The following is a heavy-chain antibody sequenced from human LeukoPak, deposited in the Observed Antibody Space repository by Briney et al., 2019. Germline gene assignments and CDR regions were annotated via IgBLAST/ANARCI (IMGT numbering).Heavy chain of an antibody. CDR3: ARDLANYYDSSGYYEHYFDY. CDR2: IIPIFGTA. CDR1: GGTFSSYA. D-gene: IGHD3-22*01. Sequence: ASVKVSFKASGGTFSSYAISWVRQAPGQGLEWMGGIIPIFGTANYAQKFQGRVTITADESTSTAYMELSSLRSEDTAVYYCARDLANYYDSSGYYEHYFDYWGQGTLVTVSS. V-gene: IGHV1-69*13. J-gene: IGHJ4*02.